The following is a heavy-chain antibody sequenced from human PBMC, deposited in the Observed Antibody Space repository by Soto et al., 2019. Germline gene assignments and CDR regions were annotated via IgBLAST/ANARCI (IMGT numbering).Heavy chain of an antibody. CDR2: LDNDGTNT. CDR3: ARDGGTYFDY. CDR1: GFTFSTYW. Sequence: WGSLRLSCAASGFTFSTYWMHFFRQAPGKGLVWVSRLDNDGTNTRYADSVKGRFTVSRDNGKNTVYLQMDSLRAEDTAVYYCARDGGTYFDYWGQGTLVTVSS. J-gene: IGHJ4*02. D-gene: IGHD3-16*01. V-gene: IGHV3-74*01.